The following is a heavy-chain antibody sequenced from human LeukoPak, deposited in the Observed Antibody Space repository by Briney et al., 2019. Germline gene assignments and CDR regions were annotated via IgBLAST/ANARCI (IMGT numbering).Heavy chain of an antibody. Sequence: PGGSLRLSCAASGFTVSDYYMSWIRQAPGKGLEWVSYISSSTYTNYADSVKGRFTISRDNAKNSLYLQMNSLRAEDTAVYYCARAGVVVTAIHAYWGQGTLVTVSS. CDR1: GFTVSDYY. J-gene: IGHJ4*02. CDR3: ARAGVVVTAIHAY. V-gene: IGHV3-11*05. D-gene: IGHD2-21*02. CDR2: ISSSTYT.